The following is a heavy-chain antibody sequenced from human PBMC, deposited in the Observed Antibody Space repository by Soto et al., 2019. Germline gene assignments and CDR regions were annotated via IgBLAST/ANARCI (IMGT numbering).Heavy chain of an antibody. V-gene: IGHV4-59*08. CDR3: AISHLAIFGVVLNDYYYMDV. Sequence: SETLSLTCTVSGGSISSYYWSWIRQPPGKGLEWIGYIYYSGSTNYNPSLKSRVTISVDTSKNQFSLKLSSVTAADTAVYYCAISHLAIFGVVLNDYYYMDVWGKGTTVTVSS. J-gene: IGHJ6*03. D-gene: IGHD3-3*01. CDR1: GGSISSYY. CDR2: IYYSGST.